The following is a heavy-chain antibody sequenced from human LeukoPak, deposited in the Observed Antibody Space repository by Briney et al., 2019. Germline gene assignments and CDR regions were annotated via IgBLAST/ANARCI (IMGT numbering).Heavy chain of an antibody. Sequence: SETLSLTCTVHGGSISSSSYYWGWIRQPPGKGLEWIGSIYYSGSTYYNPSLKSRVTISVDTSKNQFSLKLSSVTAADTAVYYCARVIAVAGIREFDPWGQGTLVTVSS. D-gene: IGHD6-19*01. V-gene: IGHV4-39*01. CDR2: IYYSGST. J-gene: IGHJ5*02. CDR3: ARVIAVAGIREFDP. CDR1: GGSISSSSYY.